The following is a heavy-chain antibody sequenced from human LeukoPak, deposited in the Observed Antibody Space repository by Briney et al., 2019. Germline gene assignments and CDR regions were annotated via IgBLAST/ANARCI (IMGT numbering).Heavy chain of an antibody. D-gene: IGHD2-8*02. Sequence: SQTLSLTCTVSGGSISSGDYYWSWIRQPPGKGLEWIGYIYYSGSTYYNPSLKSRVTISVDTSKNQFSLKLSSVTAADTAVYYCARVRRIAYWATDLDYWGQGTLVTVSS. CDR1: GGSISSGDYY. CDR3: ARVRRIAYWATDLDY. V-gene: IGHV4-30-4*08. J-gene: IGHJ4*02. CDR2: IYYSGST.